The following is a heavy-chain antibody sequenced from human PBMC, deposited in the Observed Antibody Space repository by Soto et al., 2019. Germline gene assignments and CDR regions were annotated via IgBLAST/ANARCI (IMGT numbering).Heavy chain of an antibody. CDR2: ISGSGGST. D-gene: IGHD5-18*01. CDR3: ENRIQLWHAVGAFDI. CDR1: GFTFSSYA. J-gene: IGHJ3*02. V-gene: IGHV3-23*01. Sequence: GGSLRLSXAASGFTFSSYAMSWVRQAPGKGLEWVSAISGSGGSTYYADSVKGRFTISRDNSKNTLYLQMNSLRAEDTAVYYCENRIQLWHAVGAFDIWGQGTMVTVSS.